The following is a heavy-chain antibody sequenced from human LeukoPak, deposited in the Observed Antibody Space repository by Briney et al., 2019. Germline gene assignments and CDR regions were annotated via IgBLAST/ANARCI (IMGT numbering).Heavy chain of an antibody. CDR1: GFTFSSYA. D-gene: IGHD3-3*01. CDR3: AKSIDYDFWSGYYFPDY. CDR2: ISGSGRST. Sequence: PGGSLRLSCAASGFTFSSYAMSWVRQAPGKGLEWVSAISGSGRSTYYADSVKGRFTISRDNSKNTLYLQMNSLRAEDTAVYYCAKSIDYDFWSGYYFPDYWGQGTLVTVSS. J-gene: IGHJ4*02. V-gene: IGHV3-23*01.